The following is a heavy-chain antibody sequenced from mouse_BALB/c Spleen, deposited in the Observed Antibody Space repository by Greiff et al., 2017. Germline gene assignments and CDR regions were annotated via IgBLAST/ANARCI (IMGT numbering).Heavy chain of an antibody. D-gene: IGHD2-4*01. CDR2: ISSGGST. J-gene: IGHJ3*01. Sequence: EVKVEESGGGLVKPGGSLKLSCAASGFTFSSYAMSWVRQTPEKRLEWVASISSGGSTYYPDSVKGRFTISRDNARNILYLQMSSLRSEDTAMYYCARGFYYDYPAWFAYWGQGTLVTVSA. V-gene: IGHV5-6-5*01. CDR3: ARGFYYDYPAWFAY. CDR1: GFTFSSYA.